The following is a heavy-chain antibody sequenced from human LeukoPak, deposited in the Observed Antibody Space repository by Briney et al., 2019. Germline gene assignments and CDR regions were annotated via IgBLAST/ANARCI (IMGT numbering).Heavy chain of an antibody. CDR2: IYYSVST. V-gene: IGHV4-59*08. D-gene: IGHD4-23*01. CDR1: GGSISSYY. Sequence: SETLSLTCTVSGGSISSYYWSWLRQPPGKGLEWIGYIYYSVSTNYNPSLKSRVTISVDTSKNQFSLKLRSVTAADTAIYYCATLTTVVTPSSYFDYWGQGTLVTVSS. J-gene: IGHJ4*02. CDR3: ATLTTVVTPSSYFDY.